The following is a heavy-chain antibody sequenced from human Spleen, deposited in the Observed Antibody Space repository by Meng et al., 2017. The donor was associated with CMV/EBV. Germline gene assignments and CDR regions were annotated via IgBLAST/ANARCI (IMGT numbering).Heavy chain of an antibody. CDR2: ISGSGGTT. J-gene: IGHJ1*01. CDR3: AKAPLTYDSSGREYFQH. D-gene: IGHD3-22*01. Sequence: FSFNSYTMTWVRQAPGKGLEWVSTISGSGGTTYYADSVKGRFTISRDNSKNTLYLEMNSLRAEDTAIYYCAKAPLTYDSSGREYFQHWGQGTLVTVSS. V-gene: IGHV3-23*01. CDR1: FSFNSYT.